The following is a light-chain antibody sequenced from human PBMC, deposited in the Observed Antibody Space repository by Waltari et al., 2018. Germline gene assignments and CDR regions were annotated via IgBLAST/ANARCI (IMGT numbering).Light chain of an antibody. J-gene: IGKJ2*01. Sequence: EIVLTQSPGTLSLSPGERATLSCRASQSIRDKYLVWYQQKPGQPPRLLIYEASRRATGVPDRFTGSGSGTDFTLTISRLEAEDFAVYYCQHYDTPYTFGQGAKLEIK. V-gene: IGKV3-20*01. CDR3: QHYDTPYT. CDR2: EAS. CDR1: QSIRDKY.